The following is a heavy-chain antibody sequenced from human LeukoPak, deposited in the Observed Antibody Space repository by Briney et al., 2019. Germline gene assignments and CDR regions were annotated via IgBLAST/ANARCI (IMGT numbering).Heavy chain of an antibody. J-gene: IGHJ4*02. V-gene: IGHV3-48*03. CDR1: GFTFSSYE. CDR3: ARVRRGYNGYDAFDY. D-gene: IGHD5-12*01. Sequence: GGSLRLSCAASGFTFSSYEMNWVRQAPGKGLEWVSYISSSGSTIYYADSVQGRFTISRDNAKNSLYLQMSSLRAEDTAIYYCARVRRGYNGYDAFDYWGQGTLVTVSS. CDR2: ISSSGSTI.